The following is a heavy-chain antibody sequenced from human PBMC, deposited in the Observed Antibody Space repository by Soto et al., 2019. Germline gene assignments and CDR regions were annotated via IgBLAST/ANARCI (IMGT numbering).Heavy chain of an antibody. CDR2: VSYTGSA. CDR3: TKSGVAAEEEPLDL. D-gene: IGHD2-15*01. CDR1: GCSVSRGAFF. V-gene: IGHV4-30-4*08. J-gene: IGHJ3*01. Sequence: SETLSLTCNVCGCSVSRGAFFWSWFRQPPGKGLECIGYVSYTGSAYYTPSLQSRVTISLDTSKNQFSLKMTSVTAADTAVYYCTKSGVAAEEEPLDLWGQGSRVT.